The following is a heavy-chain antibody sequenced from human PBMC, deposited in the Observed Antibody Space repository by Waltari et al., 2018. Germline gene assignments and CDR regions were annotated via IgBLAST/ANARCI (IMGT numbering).Heavy chain of an antibody. CDR3: AREVGIAAAGTGGNWFDP. CDR2: ISSSSSYI. Sequence: EVQLVESGGGLVKPGGSLRLSCAASGFTFSSYSMNWVRQAPGKGLEWVSSISSSSSYISYADSVNGRFTISRDNAKNSLYLQMNSLRAEDTAVYYCAREVGIAAAGTGGNWFDPWGQGTLVTVSS. J-gene: IGHJ5*02. CDR1: GFTFSSYS. D-gene: IGHD6-13*01. V-gene: IGHV3-21*01.